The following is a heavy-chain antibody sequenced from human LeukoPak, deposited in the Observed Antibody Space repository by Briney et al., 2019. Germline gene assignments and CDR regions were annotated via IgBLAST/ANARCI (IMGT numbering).Heavy chain of an antibody. CDR1: GFTFSSYG. CDR3: AKDPFTSGANWFDP. Sequence: PGGSLRLSCAASGFTFSSYGMHWVRQAPGKGLEWVAVISYDGSNKYYADSAKGRFTISRDNSKNTLYLQMNSLRAEDTAVYYCAKDPFTSGANWFDPWGQGTLVTVSS. CDR2: ISYDGSNK. V-gene: IGHV3-30*18. D-gene: IGHD1-26*01. J-gene: IGHJ5*02.